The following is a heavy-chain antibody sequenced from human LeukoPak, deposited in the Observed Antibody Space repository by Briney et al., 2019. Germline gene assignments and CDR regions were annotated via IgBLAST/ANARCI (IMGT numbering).Heavy chain of an antibody. Sequence: GASVKVSYKASGYTFTSYDINWVRQATGQGLEWMGWMNPNSGNTGYAQKFQGRVTMTRNTSISTAYMELSSLRSEDTAVYYCAREVDVDTALAYGMDVWGQGTTVTVSS. CDR3: AREVDVDTALAYGMDV. J-gene: IGHJ6*02. D-gene: IGHD5-18*01. V-gene: IGHV1-8*01. CDR1: GYTFTSYD. CDR2: MNPNSGNT.